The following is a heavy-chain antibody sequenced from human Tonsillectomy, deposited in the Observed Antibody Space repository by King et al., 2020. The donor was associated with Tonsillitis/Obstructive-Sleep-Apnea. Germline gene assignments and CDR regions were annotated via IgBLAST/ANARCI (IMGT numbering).Heavy chain of an antibody. CDR1: GFTVSSNY. J-gene: IGHJ3*02. V-gene: IGHV3-53*01. CDR2: LYSGGST. Sequence: VQLVESGGGLIQPGGSLRLSCAASGFTVSSNYMSWVRQAPGKGLEWVSVLYSGGSTYYADSLQGRFTISRDNSKNTVYLQMNSVRAEDTVVYYCARDARYSSNWYAAFDIWGQGTMVTVSP. D-gene: IGHD6-13*01. CDR3: ARDARYSSNWYAAFDI.